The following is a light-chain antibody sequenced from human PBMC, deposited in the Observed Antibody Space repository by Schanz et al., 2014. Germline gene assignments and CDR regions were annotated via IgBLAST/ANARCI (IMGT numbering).Light chain of an antibody. CDR3: QLYDRYSL. CDR1: QSISRW. Sequence: DVQLTQSPPTLSASVGDTVTITCRASQSISRWLAWYQQKPGKAPRLLISDASSLESGVPSRFSGSGSETEFTLTIRSLQPDDFATYYCQLYDRYSLFGQGTKVEVK. CDR2: DAS. J-gene: IGKJ1*01. V-gene: IGKV1-5*01.